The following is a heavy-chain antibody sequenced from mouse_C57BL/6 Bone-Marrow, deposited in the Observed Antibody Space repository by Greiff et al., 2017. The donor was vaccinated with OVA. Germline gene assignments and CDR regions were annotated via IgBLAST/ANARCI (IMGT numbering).Heavy chain of an antibody. CDR3: ARWGGFDY. Sequence: VQLQQSGAELVRPGTSVKVSCKASGYAFTNYLIEWVKQRPGQGLEWIGVINPGSGGTNYNEKFKSKATLTVDTSSSTAYMQLSSLTSEDSAVYYCARWGGFDYWGQGTTLTVSS. CDR2: INPGSGGT. CDR1: GYAFTNYL. V-gene: IGHV1-54*01. J-gene: IGHJ2*01.